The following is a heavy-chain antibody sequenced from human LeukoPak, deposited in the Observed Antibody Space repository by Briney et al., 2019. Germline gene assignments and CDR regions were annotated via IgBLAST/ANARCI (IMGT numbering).Heavy chain of an antibody. Sequence: GGSLRLSCAASGFTFSSYAMSWVRQAPGKGLEWVSAISGSGGSTYYADSVKGRFTISRDNSKNTLYLQMNSLRAEDTAVYYCARTLVNCTGGTCYTDAFDIWGQGTMVTVSS. D-gene: IGHD2-15*01. CDR2: ISGSGGST. CDR3: ARTLVNCTGGTCYTDAFDI. J-gene: IGHJ3*02. V-gene: IGHV3-23*01. CDR1: GFTFSSYA.